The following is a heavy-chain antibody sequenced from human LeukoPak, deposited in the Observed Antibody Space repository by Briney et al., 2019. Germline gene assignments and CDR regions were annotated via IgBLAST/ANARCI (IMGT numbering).Heavy chain of an antibody. J-gene: IGHJ3*02. CDR1: GSSIRDYY. Sequence: SEPLSLSCASSGSSIRDYYCCCLRPPPGKGLGGSGNIDYSGSTNYNPSLKSRDTISADTSKNQLSLKLSSVTAADTAVYYCARTTSYCSSATCPDAFDSWGQGTMVTVSS. V-gene: IGHV4-59*01. CDR3: ARTTSYCSSATCPDAFDS. CDR2: IDYSGST. D-gene: IGHD2-2*01.